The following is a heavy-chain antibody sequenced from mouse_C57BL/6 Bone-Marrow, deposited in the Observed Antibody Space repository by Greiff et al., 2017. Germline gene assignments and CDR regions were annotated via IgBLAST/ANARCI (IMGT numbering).Heavy chain of an antibody. J-gene: IGHJ4*01. CDR3: AGRGYDGYPWAMDY. CDR1: GFTFSDYG. Sequence: EVKLVESGGGLVQPGGSLKLSCAASGFTFSDYGMAWVRQAPRKGPEWVAFISNLAYSIYYADTVTGRFTISRENAKNTLYLEMSSLRSEDTAMYDGAGRGYDGYPWAMDYWGQGTSVTVSA. V-gene: IGHV5-15*04. D-gene: IGHD2-3*01. CDR2: ISNLAYSI.